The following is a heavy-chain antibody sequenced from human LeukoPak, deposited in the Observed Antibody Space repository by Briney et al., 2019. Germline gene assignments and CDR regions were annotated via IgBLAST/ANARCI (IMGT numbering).Heavy chain of an antibody. Sequence: GGSLRLSCAASGFTFSSYWMSWVRQAPGKGLEWVANIKQDGSEKYYVDSVKGRFTISRDNAKNSLYLQMNSLRAEDTAVYYCSRLRGYSYGYADYWGQGILVTVSS. CDR1: GFTFSSYW. CDR2: IKQDGSEK. V-gene: IGHV3-7*01. CDR3: SRLRGYSYGYADY. J-gene: IGHJ4*02. D-gene: IGHD5-18*01.